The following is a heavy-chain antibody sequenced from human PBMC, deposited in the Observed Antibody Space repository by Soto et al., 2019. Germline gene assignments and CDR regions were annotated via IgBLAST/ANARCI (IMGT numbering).Heavy chain of an antibody. CDR2: VYFSGNT. Sequence: PSETLSLTCTVSGGSLSSYYWTWIRQSPGKGLEWIGYVYFSGNTNYNPSLKSRVTISIDTSKNQFSLRLASVTAADTAFYYCGSVRPSGYVMSWGQRTLVTVS. CDR3: GSVRPSGYVMS. D-gene: IGHD6-25*01. CDR1: GGSLSSYY. J-gene: IGHJ5*02. V-gene: IGHV4-59*01.